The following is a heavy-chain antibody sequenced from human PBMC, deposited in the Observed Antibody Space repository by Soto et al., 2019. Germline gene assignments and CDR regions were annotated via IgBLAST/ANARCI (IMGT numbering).Heavy chain of an antibody. V-gene: IGHV3-30*18. J-gene: IGHJ6*02. CDR2: ISYDGSNK. CDR3: AKVLVGATKIYYYYYGMDV. Sequence: GGSLRLCCAASGFTFSSYGMHWVRQAPGKGLEWVAVISYDGSNKYYADSVKGRFTISRDNSKNTLYLQMNSLRAEDTAVYYCAKVLVGATKIYYYYYGMDVWGQGTTVTVSS. D-gene: IGHD1-26*01. CDR1: GFTFSSYG.